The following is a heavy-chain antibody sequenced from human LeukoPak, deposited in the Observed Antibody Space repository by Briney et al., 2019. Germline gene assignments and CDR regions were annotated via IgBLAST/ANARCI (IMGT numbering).Heavy chain of an antibody. V-gene: IGHV1-69*13. D-gene: IGHD2-2*01. CDR3: ARIYCSSTSCPDEINWFDP. Sequence: SVKVSCKASGGTFSSYAISWVRQAPGQGLEWMEGIIPIFGTANYAQKFQGRVTITADESTSTAYMELSSLRSEDTAVYYCARIYCSSTSCPDEINWFDPWGQGTLVTVSS. CDR1: GGTFSSYA. J-gene: IGHJ5*02. CDR2: IIPIFGTA.